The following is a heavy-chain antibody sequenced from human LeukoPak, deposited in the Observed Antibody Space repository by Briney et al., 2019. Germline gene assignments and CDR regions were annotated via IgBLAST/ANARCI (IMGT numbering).Heavy chain of an antibody. CDR1: GFTVSSNY. Sequence: PGGSLRLSCAASGFTVSSNYMSWIRRAPGKGLEWVSLIYSGGSSYYADSVKGRFTISRDNSKNTLYLQMNSLRVEDAAVYYCAKHKESYGDSCFDDYWGQGTLVTVSS. J-gene: IGHJ4*02. CDR3: AKHKESYGDSCFDDY. CDR2: IYSGGSS. V-gene: IGHV3-53*01. D-gene: IGHD4-17*01.